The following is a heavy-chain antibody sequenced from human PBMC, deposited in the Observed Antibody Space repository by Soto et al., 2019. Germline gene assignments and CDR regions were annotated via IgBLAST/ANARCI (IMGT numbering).Heavy chain of an antibody. J-gene: IGHJ5*02. V-gene: IGHV1-18*01. Sequence: QVQLVQSGAEVKKPGASVKVSCKASGYTFTSYGISWVRQAPGQGLEWMGWISAYNGNTNYARKLHDRGTIASDTSTSTGYMELRSLGSDDTAVYYCARVFFPVDSYYYDSSGYYYGKWFAPWGQGTLVTVSS. CDR1: GYTFTSYG. CDR3: ARVFFPVDSYYYDSSGYYYGKWFAP. D-gene: IGHD3-22*01. CDR2: ISAYNGNT.